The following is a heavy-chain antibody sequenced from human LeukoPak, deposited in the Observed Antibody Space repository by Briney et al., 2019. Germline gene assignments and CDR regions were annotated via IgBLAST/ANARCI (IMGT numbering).Heavy chain of an antibody. V-gene: IGHV4-4*07. Sequence: SETLSLTCTVSGGSISNYYWNWIRQPAGQELEWIGRIYISGATNYNPSLKSRVTMSVDTSKNQFSLKLSSVTAADTAVYYCARGIGVVVPAAISNWFDPWGQGTLVTVSS. CDR3: ARGIGVVVPAAISNWFDP. J-gene: IGHJ5*02. CDR2: IYISGAT. CDR1: GGSISNYY. D-gene: IGHD2-2*02.